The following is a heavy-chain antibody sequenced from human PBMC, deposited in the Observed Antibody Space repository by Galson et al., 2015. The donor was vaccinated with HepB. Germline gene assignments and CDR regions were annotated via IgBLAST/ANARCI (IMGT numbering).Heavy chain of an antibody. CDR3: ARGLDYGGNLWDAFDI. CDR2: ISYDGSNK. Sequence: SLRLSCAASGFTFSSYAMHWVRPAPGKGLEWVAVISYDGSNKYYADSVKGRFTISRDNSKNTLYLQMNSLRAEDTAVYYCARGLDYGGNLWDAFDIWGQGTMVTVSS. J-gene: IGHJ3*02. CDR1: GFTFSSYA. V-gene: IGHV3-30-3*01. D-gene: IGHD4-23*01.